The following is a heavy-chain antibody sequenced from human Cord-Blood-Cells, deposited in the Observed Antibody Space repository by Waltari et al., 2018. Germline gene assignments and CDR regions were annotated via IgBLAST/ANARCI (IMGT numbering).Heavy chain of an antibody. D-gene: IGHD3-10*01. CDR2: INHSGST. V-gene: IGHV4-34*01. CDR3: ARGGEDNWFDP. J-gene: IGHJ5*02. CDR1: GGSFSGYY. Sequence: KPSETLSLTCAVYGGSFSGYYWSWIRQPPGKGLEWIGEINHSGSTNYNPSLKSRVTISVDTSKNQFSLKLSSVTAADTAVYYCARGGEDNWFDPWGQGTLVTVSS.